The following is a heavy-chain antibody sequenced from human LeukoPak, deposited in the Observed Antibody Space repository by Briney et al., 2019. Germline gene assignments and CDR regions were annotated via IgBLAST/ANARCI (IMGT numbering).Heavy chain of an antibody. CDR2: IYYSGST. Sequence: SETLSLTCTVSGGSISSYYWSWIRQPPGKGLEWIGYIYYSGSTNYNPSLKSRVTISVDTSKNQFSLKLSSVTAADTAVYYCARERTTGAFFDYWGQGTLVTVSS. V-gene: IGHV4-59*01. CDR1: GGSISSYY. J-gene: IGHJ4*02. CDR3: ARERTTGAFFDY. D-gene: IGHD4-17*01.